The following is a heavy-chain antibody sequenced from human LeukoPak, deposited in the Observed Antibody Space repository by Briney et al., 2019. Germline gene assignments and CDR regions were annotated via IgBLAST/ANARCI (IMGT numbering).Heavy chain of an antibody. D-gene: IGHD3-3*01. CDR1: GFTFSSYW. Sequence: GGSLRLSCAASGFTFSSYWMSWVRQAPGKGLEWVANIKQDGSEKYYVDSVKGRFTISRHNAKNSLYLQMNSLRAEDTAVYYCARRITIFGVAYDYWGQGTLVTVSS. CDR3: ARRITIFGVAYDY. CDR2: IKQDGSEK. J-gene: IGHJ4*02. V-gene: IGHV3-7*01.